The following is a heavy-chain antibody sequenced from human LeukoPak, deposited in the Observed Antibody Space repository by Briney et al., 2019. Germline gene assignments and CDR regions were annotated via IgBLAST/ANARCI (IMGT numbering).Heavy chain of an antibody. J-gene: IGHJ4*02. CDR3: ASGLRYYFDY. CDR1: GFTFSSYG. V-gene: IGHV3-30*02. CDR2: IRYDGSNK. D-gene: IGHD3-22*01. Sequence: GGSLRLSCAASGFTFSSYGMHWVRQAPGKGLEWVAFIRYDGSNKYFADSVKGRFTISRDSSKNTLYLQMNSLRAEDTAVYYCASGLRYYFDYWGQGTLVTVSS.